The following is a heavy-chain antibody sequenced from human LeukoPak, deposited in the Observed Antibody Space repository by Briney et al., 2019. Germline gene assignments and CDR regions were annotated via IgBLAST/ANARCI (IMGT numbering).Heavy chain of an antibody. CDR3: ARDPWGTHAY. Sequence: PGGSLRLSCAASEFTFSGYTMNWVRQAPGKGLEWVSSISSGSDYIYYADSVKGRFTISRDNAKNSLYLQMNSRRAEDTAIYYCARDPWGTHAYWGQGTLVTVSS. D-gene: IGHD3-16*01. V-gene: IGHV3-21*01. CDR2: ISSGSDYI. CDR1: EFTFSGYT. J-gene: IGHJ4*02.